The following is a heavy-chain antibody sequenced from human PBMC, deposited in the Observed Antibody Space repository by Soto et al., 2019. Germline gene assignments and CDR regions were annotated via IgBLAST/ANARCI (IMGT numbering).Heavy chain of an antibody. CDR3: GSGPSTTSIDN. D-gene: IGHD2-2*01. V-gene: IGHV4-39*01. CDR2: IYYSGST. CDR1: GGSISSSSYY. J-gene: IGHJ4*02. Sequence: PSATLSLTCTVSGGSISSSSYYWGWIRQPPGKGLEWIGSIYYSGSTYYNPSLKSRGTISVDTSKNQFSLKLSSVTAADTAVYYCGSGPSTTSIDNWGLGTQVTVSS.